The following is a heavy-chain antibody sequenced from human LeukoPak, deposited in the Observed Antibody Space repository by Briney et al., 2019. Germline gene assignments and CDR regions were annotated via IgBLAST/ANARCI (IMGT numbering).Heavy chain of an antibody. D-gene: IGHD4-17*01. V-gene: IGHV3-66*04. Sequence: GGSLRLSCAASGFTVSSNYMSWVRQAPGRGLEWVSVIYSGGSTYYADSVKGRFTISRDNSKNTLYLQMNSLRAEDTAVYYCARLTETTGDDYWGQGTLVTVSS. CDR1: GFTVSSNY. CDR3: ARLTETTGDDY. CDR2: IYSGGST. J-gene: IGHJ4*02.